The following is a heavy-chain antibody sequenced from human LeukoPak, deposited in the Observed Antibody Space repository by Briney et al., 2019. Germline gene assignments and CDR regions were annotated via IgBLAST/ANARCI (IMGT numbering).Heavy chain of an antibody. CDR1: GFTFSDHY. D-gene: IGHD1-26*01. J-gene: IGHJ4*02. V-gene: IGHV3-11*01. CDR3: ARDLLVGATPGDH. CDR2: ISSSGSTI. Sequence: GGSLRLSCAASGFTFSDHYMRWIRQAPGKGLEWVSYISSSGSTIYYADSVKGRFTISRDNAKNSLYLQMNSLRAEDTAVYYCARDLLVGATPGDHWGQGTLVTVSS.